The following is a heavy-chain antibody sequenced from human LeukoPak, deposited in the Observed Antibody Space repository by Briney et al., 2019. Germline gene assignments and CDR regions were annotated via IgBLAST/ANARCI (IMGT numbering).Heavy chain of an antibody. CDR1: GFTFSTSW. CDR3: ARGRYSGTTYYFDY. CDR2: IKKDGSET. D-gene: IGHD5-12*01. V-gene: IGHV3-7*03. J-gene: IGHJ4*02. Sequence: PGGSLRLSCAASGFTFSTSWMSWVRQVPGKGLEWVANIKKDGSETYYVDSVKGRFTISRDNAKNSLYLQMNSLRAEGTAMYYCARGRYSGTTYYFDYWGRGTLVTVSS.